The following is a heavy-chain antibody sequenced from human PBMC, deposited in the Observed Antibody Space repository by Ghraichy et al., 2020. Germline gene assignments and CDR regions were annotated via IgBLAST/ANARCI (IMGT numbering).Heavy chain of an antibody. CDR2: IYYSGST. V-gene: IGHV4-39*07. D-gene: IGHD2-15*01. Sequence: SETLSLTCTVSGGSISSSSYYWGWIRQPPGKGLEWIGSIYYSGSTYYNPSLKSRVTISVDTSKNQFSLKLSSVTAADTAVYYCARVKVVAATQPFDYWGQGTLVTVSS. J-gene: IGHJ4*02. CDR1: GGSISSSSYY. CDR3: ARVKVVAATQPFDY.